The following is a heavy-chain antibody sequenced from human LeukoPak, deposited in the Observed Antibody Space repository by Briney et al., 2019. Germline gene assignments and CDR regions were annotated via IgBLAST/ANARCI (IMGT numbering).Heavy chain of an antibody. CDR1: GFTFSSYA. CDR2: ISYDGSNK. Sequence: GGSLRLSCAASGFTFSSYAMHWVRQAPGKGLEWVAVISYDGSNKYYADSVKGRFTISRDNSKNTLYLQMNSLRAEDTAVYYCARVIGPPWITMIVVVDYWGQGTLVTVSS. D-gene: IGHD3-22*01. J-gene: IGHJ4*02. V-gene: IGHV3-30-3*01. CDR3: ARVIGPPWITMIVVVDY.